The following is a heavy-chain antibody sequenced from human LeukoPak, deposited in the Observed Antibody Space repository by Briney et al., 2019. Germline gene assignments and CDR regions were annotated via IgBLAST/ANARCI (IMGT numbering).Heavy chain of an antibody. CDR2: INPNSGGT. CDR3: ARGTELDNYYYYGMDV. J-gene: IGHJ6*02. V-gene: IGHV1-2*02. CDR1: GYTFTDYY. D-gene: IGHD1-26*01. Sequence: EASVKVSCKASGYTFTDYYMHWVRQAPGQGLEWMGWINPNSGGTNYAQKFQGRVTMTRDTSISTAYMELSRLRSDDTAVYYCARGTELDNYYYYGMDVWGQGTTVTVSS.